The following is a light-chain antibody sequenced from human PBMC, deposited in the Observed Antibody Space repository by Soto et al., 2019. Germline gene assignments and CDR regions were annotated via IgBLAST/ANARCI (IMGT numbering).Light chain of an antibody. Sequence: DIQTTQSPPTLSASVGDRVTITCRASQSISSWLAWYQQKPGKAPKLLIYKASTLKSGVQSRFSGSGSGTEFTLTIRSLQPDDFATYYCKHYNSYSEAFGQGTKV. J-gene: IGKJ1*01. CDR1: QSISSW. CDR3: KHYNSYSEA. V-gene: IGKV1-5*03. CDR2: KAS.